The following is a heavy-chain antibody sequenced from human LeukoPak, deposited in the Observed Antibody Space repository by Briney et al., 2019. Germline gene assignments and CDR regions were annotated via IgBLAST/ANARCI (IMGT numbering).Heavy chain of an antibody. J-gene: IGHJ4*02. V-gene: IGHV4-39*07. CDR2: IYYSGST. Sequence: PSETLSLTCTVSGGSISSSSYYWGWIRQPPGKGLEWIGSIYYSGSTYYNPSLKSRVTISVDTSKNQFSLKLSSVTAADTAVYYCARFNSGSYQHYFDYRGQGTLVTSPQ. CDR1: GGSISSSSYY. D-gene: IGHD1-26*01. CDR3: ARFNSGSYQHYFDY.